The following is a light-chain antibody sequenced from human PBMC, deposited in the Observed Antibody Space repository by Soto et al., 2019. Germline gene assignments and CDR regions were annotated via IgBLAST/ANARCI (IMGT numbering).Light chain of an antibody. J-gene: IGKJ1*01. V-gene: IGKV3-15*01. Sequence: EIVMTQSPATLSVSPGERATLSCRASQSVSSNLAWYQQKPGQAPRLLIYGASTRANGIPASFSGSGSGTEFTLTISSLQSEDFAVYYCQHSNNWPRTFGQGTKVEIK. CDR1: QSVSSN. CDR2: GAS. CDR3: QHSNNWPRT.